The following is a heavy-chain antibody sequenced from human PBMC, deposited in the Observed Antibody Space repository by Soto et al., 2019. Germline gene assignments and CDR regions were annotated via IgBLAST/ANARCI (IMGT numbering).Heavy chain of an antibody. CDR3: ARDRPALLLTYYGMDV. CDR1: GGTFSSYA. Sequence: QVQLVQSGAEVKKPGSSVKVSCKASGGTFSSYAISWVRQAPGQGLEWMGGIIPIFGTANYAQKFQGRVTITADESTSTAYMELSSLRSEDTAAYYCARDRPALLLTYYGMDVWGQGTTVTVSS. CDR2: IIPIFGTA. V-gene: IGHV1-69*01. J-gene: IGHJ6*02. D-gene: IGHD2-15*01.